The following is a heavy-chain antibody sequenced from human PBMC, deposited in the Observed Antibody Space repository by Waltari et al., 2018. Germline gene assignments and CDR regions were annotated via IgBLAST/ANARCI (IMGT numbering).Heavy chain of an antibody. CDR1: GYHFIHYF. CDR3: APLPGGSGQTFDY. Sequence: VQLVQSVAEVKKPGATVKISCKAPGYHFIHYFMHWVQQAPGKGLEWVGRIDPEDGETVYAEKFQGRVTITADTSTDTSYLELSSLRSDDTAVYYCAPLPGGSGQTFDYWGQGTLLTVSS. CDR2: IDPEDGET. V-gene: IGHV1-69-2*01. J-gene: IGHJ4*02. D-gene: IGHD3-10*01.